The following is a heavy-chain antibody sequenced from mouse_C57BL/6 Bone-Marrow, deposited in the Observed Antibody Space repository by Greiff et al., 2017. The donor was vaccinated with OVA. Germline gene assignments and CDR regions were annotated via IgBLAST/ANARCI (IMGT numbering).Heavy chain of an antibody. CDR2: IYPRSGNT. D-gene: IGHD1-1*01. J-gene: IGHJ2*01. Sequence: LQESGAELARPGASVKLSCKASGYTFTSYGISWVKQRTGQGLEWIGEIYPRSGNTYYNEKFKGQVTLSADNSSSTAYMELRSLTSEDSAVCFSARDYYGSRGGDYWGKGTTLTVSS. CDR3: ARDYYGSRGGDY. CDR1: GYTFTSYG. V-gene: IGHV1-81*01.